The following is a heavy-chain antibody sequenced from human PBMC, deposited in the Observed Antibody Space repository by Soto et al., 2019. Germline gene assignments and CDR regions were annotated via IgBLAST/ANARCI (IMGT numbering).Heavy chain of an antibody. CDR2: ISYDGSNK. V-gene: IGHV3-30*18. J-gene: IGHJ4*02. D-gene: IGHD3-3*01. Sequence: GGSLRLSCAASEFTFSSYGMHWVRQAPGKGLEWVAVISYDGSNKYYADSVKGRFTISRDNSKNTLYLQMDSLRAEDTAVYYCAKDFGQFWSGYYGGGLFDYWGQGTLVTVSS. CDR1: EFTFSSYG. CDR3: AKDFGQFWSGYYGGGLFDY.